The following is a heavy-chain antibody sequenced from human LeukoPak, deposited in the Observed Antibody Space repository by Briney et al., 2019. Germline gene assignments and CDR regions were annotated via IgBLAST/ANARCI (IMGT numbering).Heavy chain of an antibody. CDR2: INPNSGGT. Sequence: ASVKVSCKASGYTFTGYYMHWVRQAPGQGLEWMGWINPNSGGTNYAQKFQGRVTMTRDTSISTAYMELSRLRSDDTAVYYCARDQSSGWYRDWFDPWGQGTLVTVSS. D-gene: IGHD6-13*01. J-gene: IGHJ5*02. CDR1: GYTFTGYY. V-gene: IGHV1-2*02. CDR3: ARDQSSGWYRDWFDP.